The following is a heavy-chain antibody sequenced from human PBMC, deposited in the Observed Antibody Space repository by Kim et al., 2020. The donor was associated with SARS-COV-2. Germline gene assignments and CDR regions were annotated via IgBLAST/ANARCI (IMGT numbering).Heavy chain of an antibody. D-gene: IGHD3-22*01. CDR2: IIPIFGTA. V-gene: IGHV1-69*13. Sequence: SVKVSCKASGGTFSSYAISWVRQAPGQGLEWMGGIIPIFGTANYAQKFQGRVTITADESTSTAYMELSSLRSEDTAVYYCARSPLPPYYYDSSGYYTAFDYWGQGTLVTVSS. J-gene: IGHJ4*02. CDR1: GGTFSSYA. CDR3: ARSPLPPYYYDSSGYYTAFDY.